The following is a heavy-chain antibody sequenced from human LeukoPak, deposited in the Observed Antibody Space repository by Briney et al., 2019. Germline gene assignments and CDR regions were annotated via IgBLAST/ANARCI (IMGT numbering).Heavy chain of an antibody. CDR1: GGSFSGYY. J-gene: IGHJ5*02. D-gene: IGHD3-3*01. Sequence: SETLSLTCAVYGGSFSGYYWSWIRQPPGKGLEWIGEINHSGSTNYNPSLKSRVTISVDTSKNQFSLKLSSVTAADTAVYYCARGLVDFWGGYHGKRGFDPWGQGTLVTVSS. V-gene: IGHV4-34*01. CDR2: INHSGST. CDR3: ARGLVDFWGGYHGKRGFDP.